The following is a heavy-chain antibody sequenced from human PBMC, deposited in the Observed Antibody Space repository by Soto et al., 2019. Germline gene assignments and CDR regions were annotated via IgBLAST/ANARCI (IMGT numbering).Heavy chain of an antibody. J-gene: IGHJ4*02. D-gene: IGHD1-1*01. CDR1: GFTFSGYW. CDR3: ARELASYNDY. V-gene: IGHV3-74*01. Sequence: EVQLVESGGGLVQPGGSLRLSCAASGFTFSGYWMHWVRQAPGKGLVWVSRIGGDGSRTNYAGSVKGRFTISRDNAKNTLYLQKNRPRAEDTAVYYCARELASYNDYWGQGTLVTVSS. CDR2: IGGDGSRT.